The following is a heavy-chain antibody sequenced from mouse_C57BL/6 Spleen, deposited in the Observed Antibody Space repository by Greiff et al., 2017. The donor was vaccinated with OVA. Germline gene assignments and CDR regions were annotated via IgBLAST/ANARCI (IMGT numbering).Heavy chain of an antibody. CDR2: ISSGGSYT. J-gene: IGHJ2*01. D-gene: IGHD2-2*01. CDR3: ARPRYGYSYFDY. Sequence: EVQLVESGGDLVKPGGSLKLSCSASGFTFSSYGMSWVRQTPDKRLEWVATISSGGSYTYYPDSVKGRFTITRDNAKNTLYLQMSSLKSEDTAMYYCARPRYGYSYFDYWGQGTTLTVSS. CDR1: GFTFSSYG. V-gene: IGHV5-6*01.